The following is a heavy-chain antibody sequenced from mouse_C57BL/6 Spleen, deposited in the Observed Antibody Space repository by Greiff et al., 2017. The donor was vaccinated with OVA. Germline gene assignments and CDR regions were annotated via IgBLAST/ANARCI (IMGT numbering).Heavy chain of an antibody. V-gene: IGHV1-81*01. D-gene: IGHD1-1*01. Sequence: QVQLKQSGAELARPGASVKLSCKASGYTFTSYGISWVKQRTGQGLEWIGEIYPRSGNTYYNEKFKGKATLTADKSSSTAYMELRSLTSEDSAVYFCARIITTVVAPGYFDYWGQGTTLTVSS. CDR3: ARIITTVVAPGYFDY. CDR2: IYPRSGNT. J-gene: IGHJ2*01. CDR1: GYTFTSYG.